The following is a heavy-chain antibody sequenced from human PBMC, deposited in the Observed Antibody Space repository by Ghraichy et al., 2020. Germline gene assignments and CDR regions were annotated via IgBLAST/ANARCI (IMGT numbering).Heavy chain of an antibody. CDR2: ISGSGGST. V-gene: IGHV3-23*01. CDR1: GFTFSSYA. Sequence: GGSLRLSCAASGFTFSSYAMSWVRQAPGKGLEWVSAISGSGGSTYYADSVKGRFTISRDNSKNTLYLQMNSLRAEDTAVYYCAKSGRAEWLLIDEPRFWYYFDYWGQGTLVTVSS. J-gene: IGHJ4*02. D-gene: IGHD3-3*01. CDR3: AKSGRAEWLLIDEPRFWYYFDY.